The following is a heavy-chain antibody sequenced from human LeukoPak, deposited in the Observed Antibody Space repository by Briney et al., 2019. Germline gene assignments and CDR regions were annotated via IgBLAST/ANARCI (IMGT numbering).Heavy chain of an antibody. CDR3: ARETIVMMEAATYLDY. V-gene: IGHV3-30*04. J-gene: IGHJ4*02. CDR2: ISYEGRMK. Sequence: GGALTHSCVDSVYRFCNFAMHWVRPALGKGLERVADISYEGRMKKNTDTLKGRFSTSRDNSKKTLYLQMNNVGTEDTAVYYCARETIVMMEAATYLDYWGPGTLVTVSS. D-gene: IGHD2-15*01. CDR1: VYRFCNFA.